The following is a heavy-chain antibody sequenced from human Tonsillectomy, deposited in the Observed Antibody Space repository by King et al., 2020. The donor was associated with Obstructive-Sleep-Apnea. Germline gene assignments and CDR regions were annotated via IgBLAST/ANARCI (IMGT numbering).Heavy chain of an antibody. CDR2: IFSNDEK. V-gene: IGHV2-26*01. J-gene: IGHJ5*02. CDR3: ARLRGVTMVRGVGWFDP. Sequence: TLQESGPVLVKPTETLTLTCTVSGFSLSNARMGVSWIRQPPGKALEWLAHIFSNDEKSYSTSLKSRLTISKDTSKSQVVLTMTNMDPVDTATYYCARLRGVTMVRGVGWFDPWGQGTLVTVSS. CDR1: GFSLSNARMG. D-gene: IGHD3-10*01.